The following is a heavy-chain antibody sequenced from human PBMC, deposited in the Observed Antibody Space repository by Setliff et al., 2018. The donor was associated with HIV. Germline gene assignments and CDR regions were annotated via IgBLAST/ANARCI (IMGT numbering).Heavy chain of an antibody. J-gene: IGHJ4*02. CDR1: GFTFDTYW. CDR2: IKSKAGGETA. Sequence: PGGSLRLSCAASGFTFDTYWMHWVRQAPGKGLEWVGRIKSKAGGETADYAAPVKGRFTISRDDSKDTVYLQMNSLKTEDTAVYFCTTDSWQWGQGTLVTVSS. D-gene: IGHD5-12*01. V-gene: IGHV3-15*01. CDR3: TTDSWQ.